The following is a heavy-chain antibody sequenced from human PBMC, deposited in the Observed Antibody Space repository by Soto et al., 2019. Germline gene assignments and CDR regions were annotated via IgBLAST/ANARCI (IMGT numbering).Heavy chain of an antibody. Sequence: SETLSLTCAVYGGSFSGYYWSWIRQPPGKGLEWIGEINHSGSTNYNPSLKSRVTISVDTSKNQFSLKLSSVTAADTAVYYCARVGMNYDFWSGYYSSWFDPWGQGTLVTVSS. J-gene: IGHJ5*02. D-gene: IGHD3-3*01. CDR3: ARVGMNYDFWSGYYSSWFDP. V-gene: IGHV4-34*01. CDR1: GGSFSGYY. CDR2: INHSGST.